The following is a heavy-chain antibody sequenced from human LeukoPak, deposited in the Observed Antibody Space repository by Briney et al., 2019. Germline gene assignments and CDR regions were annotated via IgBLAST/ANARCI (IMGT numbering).Heavy chain of an antibody. V-gene: IGHV4-4*09. CDR2: IFTSGRT. Sequence: TSETLSLTCTVSGGSISSYCWSWVRQSPGKGLEWIGYIFTSGRTDYNPSLKSRVTMSVDTSKNQLSMELRFLTAADTAVYYCATSHDVKTAPYDLWGQGTLVTVSS. D-gene: IGHD2-21*01. J-gene: IGHJ5*02. CDR3: ATSHDVKTAPYDL. CDR1: GGSISSYC.